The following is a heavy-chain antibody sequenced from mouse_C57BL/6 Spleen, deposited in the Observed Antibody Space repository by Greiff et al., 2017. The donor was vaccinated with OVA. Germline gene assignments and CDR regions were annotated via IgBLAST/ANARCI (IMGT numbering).Heavy chain of an antibody. CDR1: GFTFSDYY. V-gene: IGHV5-16*01. Sequence: EVKLVESEGGLVQPGSSMKLSCTASGFTFSDYYMAWVRQVPEKGLEWVANINYDGSSTYYLDSLKSRFIISRDNAKNILYLQMSSLKSEDTATYYCARDYYGNSYYFDYWGQGTTLTVSS. CDR3: ARDYYGNSYYFDY. J-gene: IGHJ2*01. D-gene: IGHD2-1*01. CDR2: INYDGSST.